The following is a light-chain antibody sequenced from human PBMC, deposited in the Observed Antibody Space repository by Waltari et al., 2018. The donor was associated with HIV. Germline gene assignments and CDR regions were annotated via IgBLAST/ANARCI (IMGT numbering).Light chain of an antibody. CDR3: ATWDSSLSAGV. V-gene: IGLV1-51*01. CDR2: DNN. J-gene: IGLJ2*01. Sequence: QSVLTQPPSVSAAPGQKVTISCSGSSSNIGNTIISRYQKVQGTAPKLLIYDNNKRPSGISDRFSGSKSGTSGTLGISGLQTGDEADYYCATWDSSLSAGVFGGGTKVTVL. CDR1: SSNIGNTI.